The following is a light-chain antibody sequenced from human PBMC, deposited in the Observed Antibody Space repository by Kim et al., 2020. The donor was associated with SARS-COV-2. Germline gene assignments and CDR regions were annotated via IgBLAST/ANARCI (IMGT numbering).Light chain of an antibody. CDR2: QDS. CDR1: KLGDKY. CDR3: QAWDSTHVV. V-gene: IGLV3-1*01. Sequence: VSPGQTASITCSGDKLGDKYACWYQQKPGQSPVLVIYQDSKRPSGIPERFSGSNSGNTATLTISGTQAMDEADYYCQAWDSTHVVFGGGTKLTVL. J-gene: IGLJ2*01.